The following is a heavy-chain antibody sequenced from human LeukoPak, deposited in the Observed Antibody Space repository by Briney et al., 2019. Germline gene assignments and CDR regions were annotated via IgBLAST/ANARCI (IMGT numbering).Heavy chain of an antibody. CDR3: TTGFWSVRDY. J-gene: IGHJ4*02. Sequence: GGSLRLSCAASGXTFSNAWMSWVRQAPGKGLEWVGRIESKTDGGTTDYAAPVKGRFTISRDDSKNTLYLQMNSLKTEDTAVYYCTTGFWSVRDYWGQGTLVTVSS. D-gene: IGHD3-3*01. V-gene: IGHV3-15*04. CDR1: GXTFSNAW. CDR2: IESKTDGGTT.